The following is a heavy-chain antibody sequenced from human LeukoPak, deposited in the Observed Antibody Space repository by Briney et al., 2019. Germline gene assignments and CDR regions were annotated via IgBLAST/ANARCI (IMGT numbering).Heavy chain of an antibody. CDR2: IWSDGNKK. J-gene: IGHJ4*02. CDR1: GFTFSSYG. CDR3: ARDHSAGRYYFDR. Sequence: PGRSLRLSCAVSGFTFSSYGMQWVRQAPGKGLEWVAVIWSDGNKKYYADSEKGRSTISRDNSKNTLYLQMNSLRAEDTAVYYCARDHSAGRYYFDRWGQGTLVTVSS. D-gene: IGHD5-18*01. V-gene: IGHV3-33*01.